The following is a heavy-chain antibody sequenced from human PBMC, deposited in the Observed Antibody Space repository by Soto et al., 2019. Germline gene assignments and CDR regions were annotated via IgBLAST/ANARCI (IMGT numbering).Heavy chain of an antibody. V-gene: IGHV3-30*18. CDR3: AKVKWELLGVVDY. J-gene: IGHJ4*02. CDR2: ISKDGINQ. Sequence: QVQLVESGGGVVQPGRSLRLSCAASGFTFSTYAMHWVRQAPGKGLEWVAVISKDGINQYYADSVKGRFTISRDTSKNTLYLQMNSLRAEDTAVYYCAKVKWELLGVVDYWGQGTLVTVSS. CDR1: GFTFSTYA. D-gene: IGHD1-26*01.